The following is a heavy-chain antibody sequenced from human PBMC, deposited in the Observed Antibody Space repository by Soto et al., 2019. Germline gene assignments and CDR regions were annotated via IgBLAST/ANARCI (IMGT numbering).Heavy chain of an antibody. V-gene: IGHV3-30*18. CDR3: GKEEII. CDR1: GFTFSSYG. Sequence: GGSLRLSCAASGFTFSSYGMHWVRQAPGKGLEWVAVISYDGSNKYYADSVKGRFTISRDNSKNTLYLQMNSLRAEDTAVYYCGKEEIIWGQGTMVTVSS. J-gene: IGHJ3*02. CDR2: ISYDGSNK.